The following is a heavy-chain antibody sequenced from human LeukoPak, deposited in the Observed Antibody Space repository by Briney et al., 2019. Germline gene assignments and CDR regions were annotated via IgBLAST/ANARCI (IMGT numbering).Heavy chain of an antibody. J-gene: IGHJ4*02. CDR3: TTDYYDSSEYIDY. D-gene: IGHD3-22*01. V-gene: IGHV3-23*01. Sequence: GGSLRLSCAASGFPLSSHAMSWVRQAPGKGLEWVSATSSSDAGTYYADSVRGRFTISRDNSKNTLYLQMNSLKTEDTAVYYCTTDYYDSSEYIDYWGQGTLVTVSS. CDR1: GFPLSSHA. CDR2: TSSSDAGT.